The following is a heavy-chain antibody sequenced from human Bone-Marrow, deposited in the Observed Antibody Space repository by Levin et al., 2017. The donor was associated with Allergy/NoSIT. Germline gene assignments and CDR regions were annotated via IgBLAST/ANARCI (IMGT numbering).Heavy chain of an antibody. CDR2: IIPIFGTA. CDR3: AREGRDSGSYYARVKSRTPFDY. D-gene: IGHD1-26*01. Sequence: ASVKVSCKASGGTFSSYAISWVRQAPGQGLEWMGGIIPIFGTANYAQKFQGRVTITADESTSTAYMELSSLRSEDTAVYYCAREGRDSGSYYARVKSRTPFDYWGQGTLVTVSS. CDR1: GGTFSSYA. J-gene: IGHJ4*02. V-gene: IGHV1-69*13.